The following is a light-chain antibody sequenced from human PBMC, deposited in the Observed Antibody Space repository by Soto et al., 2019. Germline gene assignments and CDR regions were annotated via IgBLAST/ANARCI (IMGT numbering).Light chain of an antibody. CDR2: GVT. CDR1: SSDIGAYDY. Sequence: QSVLTQPASVSGSPGQSITISCTGSSSDIGAYDYVSWYQQRPVKAPKLMIFGVTNRPSGVSDRFSGPKSGNTASLTISGLQTEDEADYYCSSYTSSSTPYVFGTGTKVTVL. CDR3: SSYTSSSTPYV. J-gene: IGLJ1*01. V-gene: IGLV2-14*01.